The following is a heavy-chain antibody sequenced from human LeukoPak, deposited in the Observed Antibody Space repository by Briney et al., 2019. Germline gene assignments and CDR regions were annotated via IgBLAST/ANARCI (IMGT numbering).Heavy chain of an antibody. D-gene: IGHD1-26*01. CDR2: VFFTGST. J-gene: IGHJ4*02. Sequence: SETLSLTCTVSGGSISSYYWSWLRQPPGKRPEWIGHVFFTGSTTYNPTLEGRVTISIDTSGSQFSLKLTSVTAADTAVYYCARVEWELLGAHLWGQGILLSVSS. CDR1: GGSISSYY. V-gene: IGHV4-4*08. CDR3: ARVEWELLGAHL.